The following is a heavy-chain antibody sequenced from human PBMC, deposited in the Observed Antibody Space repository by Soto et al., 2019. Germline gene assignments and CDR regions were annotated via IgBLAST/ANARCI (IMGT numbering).Heavy chain of an antibody. CDR3: ARGRFTTVTTWWYFDY. D-gene: IGHD4-17*01. CDR2: IYTSGST. J-gene: IGHJ4*02. V-gene: IGHV4-4*07. CDR1: GGSISSYY. Sequence: ETLSLTCTVSGGSISSYYWSWIRQPAGKGLEWIGRIYTSGSTNYNPSLKSRVTMSVDTSKNQFSLKLSSVTAADTAVYYCARGRFTTVTTWWYFDYWGQGALVTVSS.